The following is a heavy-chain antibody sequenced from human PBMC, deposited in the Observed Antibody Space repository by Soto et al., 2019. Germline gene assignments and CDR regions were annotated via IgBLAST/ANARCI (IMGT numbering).Heavy chain of an antibody. J-gene: IGHJ4*02. CDR2: IYYSGST. CDR3: ARGEFGEFDY. D-gene: IGHD3-10*01. CDR1: GGSISSYY. Sequence: PSETLSLTCTVSGGSISSYYWSWIRQPPGKGLEWIGYIYYSGSTNYNPSLKSRVTISVDTSKNQFSLKLSSVTAADTAVYYCARGEFGEFDYWGQGTLLTVSS. V-gene: IGHV4-59*01.